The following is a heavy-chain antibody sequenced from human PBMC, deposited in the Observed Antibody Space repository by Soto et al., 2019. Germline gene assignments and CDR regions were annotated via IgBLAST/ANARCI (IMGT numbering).Heavy chain of an antibody. Sequence: LLESGGGLVQPGGSLRLSCAASGFTFSTYAMSWVRQAPGKGLECVSAISGSGGSTYYADSVKGRFTISRDNSKNTLYLQMNGLRDEDTAVYYCAKSTYGGNSYWGQGTLVTVSS. J-gene: IGHJ4*02. V-gene: IGHV3-23*01. CDR1: GFTFSTYA. D-gene: IGHD4-17*01. CDR3: AKSTYGGNSY. CDR2: ISGSGGST.